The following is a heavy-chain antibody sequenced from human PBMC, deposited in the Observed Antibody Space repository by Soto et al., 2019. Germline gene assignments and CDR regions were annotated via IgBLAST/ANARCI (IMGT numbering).Heavy chain of an antibody. CDR3: AKGHEQDPQSDY. CDR2: ISYDGNIK. CDR1: GFTFNNYG. J-gene: IGHJ4*02. V-gene: IGHV3-30*18. Sequence: GGSLRLSCAASGFTFNNYGMHWVRQAPGKGLEWVAVISYDGNIKYYADSVKGRFAISRDNSKNTLYLQMNSLRAEDTAVYYCAKGHEQDPQSDYWGQGTLVTVSS.